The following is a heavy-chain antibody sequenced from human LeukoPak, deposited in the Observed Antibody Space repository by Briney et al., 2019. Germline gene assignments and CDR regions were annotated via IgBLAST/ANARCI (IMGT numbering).Heavy chain of an antibody. Sequence: GGSLRLSCAASGFTFSSYAMSWVRQAPGKGLEWVSAISGSGGSTYYADSVKGRFTISRDNSKNTLYLQMNSLRAEDTAVYYCATQRGYDYVWGSYRPYYYYGMDVWGKGTTVTVSS. CDR3: ATQRGYDYVWGSYRPYYYYGMDV. CDR2: ISGSGGST. D-gene: IGHD3-16*02. V-gene: IGHV3-23*01. J-gene: IGHJ6*04. CDR1: GFTFSSYA.